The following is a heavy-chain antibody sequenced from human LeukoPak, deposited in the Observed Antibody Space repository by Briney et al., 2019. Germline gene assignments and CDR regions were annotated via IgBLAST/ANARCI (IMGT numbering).Heavy chain of an antibody. J-gene: IGHJ4*02. Sequence: SGGSLRLSCAASGFTFSSYAMSWVRQAPGKGLEWISAISSSGGSTYYADSVKGRFTISRDNSKNTLYLQMNSLRAEDTAVYYCAKDRSIGDCFDYWGQGTLVTVSS. CDR2: ISSSGGST. V-gene: IGHV3-23*01. D-gene: IGHD2-21*02. CDR1: GFTFSSYA. CDR3: AKDRSIGDCFDY.